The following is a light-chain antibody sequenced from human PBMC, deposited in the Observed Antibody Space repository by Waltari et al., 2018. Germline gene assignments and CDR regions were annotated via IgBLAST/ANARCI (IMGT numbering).Light chain of an antibody. CDR3: QKYNSAPQIT. V-gene: IGKV1-27*01. Sequence: DIQMTQSPSSLSASVGDTVTITCRASQGISNYFAWYQQKPGKVPKLLIYAASTLQSGVPSRFSGSGSGTDFTLTISSLQPEDVATYYCQKYNSAPQITFGQGTRLEIK. J-gene: IGKJ5*01. CDR2: AAS. CDR1: QGISNY.